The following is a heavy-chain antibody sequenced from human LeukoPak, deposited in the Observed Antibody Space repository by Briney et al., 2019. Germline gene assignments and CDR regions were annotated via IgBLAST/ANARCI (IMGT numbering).Heavy chain of an antibody. CDR1: GYTFTSYG. D-gene: IGHD3-22*01. CDR2: ISAYNGNT. J-gene: IGHJ4*02. V-gene: IGHV1-18*01. CDR3: ARDRSQTYYYDSSGYRTFDY. Sequence: ASVKVSCKGSGYTFTSYGISWVRQAPGQGLEWMGWISAYNGNTNYAQKLQGRVTMTTDTSTSTAYMELRSLRSDDTAVYYCARDRSQTYYYDSSGYRTFDYWGQGTLVTVSS.